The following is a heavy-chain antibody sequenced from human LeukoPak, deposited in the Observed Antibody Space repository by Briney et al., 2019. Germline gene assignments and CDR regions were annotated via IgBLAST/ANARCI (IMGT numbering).Heavy chain of an antibody. CDR3: ARDWFVTPPSN. D-gene: IGHD3-10*01. Sequence: PGGSLRLSCGASGFTVSSNYMSWVRQAPGKGLEWVSVIYSGGSTYYADSVKGRFTISRDNSKNTLYLQMNSLRAEDTAVYYCARDWFVTPPSNWGQGTLVTVSS. CDR1: GFTVSSNY. J-gene: IGHJ4*02. V-gene: IGHV3-66*01. CDR2: IYSGGST.